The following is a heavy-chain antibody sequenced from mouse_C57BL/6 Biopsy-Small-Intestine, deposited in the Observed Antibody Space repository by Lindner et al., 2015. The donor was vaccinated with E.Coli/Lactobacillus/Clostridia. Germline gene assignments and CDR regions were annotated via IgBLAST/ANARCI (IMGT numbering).Heavy chain of an antibody. J-gene: IGHJ2*02. V-gene: IGHV1-42*01. Sequence: VQLQESGPELVKSGASVKISCRTSGYSFTGNHVNWVKQSPEKSLEWIGEINPSTAGTTYNEKFRAKATLTMDKSSSTAYMQLKSLTSEDSAVYYCARREVYYFDYWGQGTSLTVSS. CDR1: GYSFTGNH. CDR2: INPSTAGT. CDR3: ARREVYYFDY.